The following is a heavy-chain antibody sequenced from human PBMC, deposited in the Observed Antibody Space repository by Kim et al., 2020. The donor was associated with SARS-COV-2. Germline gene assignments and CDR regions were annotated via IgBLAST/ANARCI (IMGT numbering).Heavy chain of an antibody. CDR3: AKIRSGWYDY. V-gene: IGHV3-23*01. Sequence: STYYADSVKGRFTISRDNSKNTLYLQMNSRRAEDTAVYYCAKIRSGWYDYWGQGTLVTVSS. J-gene: IGHJ4*02. CDR2: ST. D-gene: IGHD6-19*01.